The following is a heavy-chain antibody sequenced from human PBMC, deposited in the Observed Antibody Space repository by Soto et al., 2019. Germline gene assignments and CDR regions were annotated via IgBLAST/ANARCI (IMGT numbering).Heavy chain of an antibody. J-gene: IGHJ5*02. V-gene: IGHV4-34*01. CDR2: INHSGSS. Sequence: PWEPLSLTCAIYGGSFSGHYWSWFRQPPGKGLEWIGEINHSGSSNYNRSLKSRVTISVDTSKNQFSLKLGSVTAAGRGVFYRARREAVGATNRVSVWFDPWGQGTPVTVS. D-gene: IGHD1-26*01. CDR3: ARREAVGATNRVSVWFDP. CDR1: GGSFSGHY.